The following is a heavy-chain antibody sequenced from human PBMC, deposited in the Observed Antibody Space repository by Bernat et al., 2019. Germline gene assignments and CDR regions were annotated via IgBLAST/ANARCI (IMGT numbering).Heavy chain of an antibody. V-gene: IGHV3-30-3*01. Sequence: QVQLVESGGGLVKPGGSLRLSCAASGFTFTDYYMSWIRQAPGKGLEWVAVISYDGSNKYYADSVKGRFTISRDNSKNTLYLQMNSLRAEDTAVYYCAREGPGVVGTDAFDIWGQGTMVTVSS. J-gene: IGHJ3*02. CDR1: GFTFTDYY. CDR2: ISYDGSNK. CDR3: AREGPGVVGTDAFDI. D-gene: IGHD5-12*01.